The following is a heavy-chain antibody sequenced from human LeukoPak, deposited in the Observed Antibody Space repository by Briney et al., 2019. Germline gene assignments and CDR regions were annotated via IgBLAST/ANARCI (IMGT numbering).Heavy chain of an antibody. CDR3: ATYYDFWSGSIPTHPPFDY. Sequence: GGSLRLSCAASGFTFSSYAMSWVRQAPGKGLEWVSAISGSGGSTYYADSVKGRFTISRDNSKNTLYLRMNSLRAEDTAVYYCATYYDFWSGSIPTHPPFDYWGQGTLVTVSS. CDR2: ISGSGGST. CDR1: GFTFSSYA. D-gene: IGHD3-3*01. V-gene: IGHV3-23*01. J-gene: IGHJ4*02.